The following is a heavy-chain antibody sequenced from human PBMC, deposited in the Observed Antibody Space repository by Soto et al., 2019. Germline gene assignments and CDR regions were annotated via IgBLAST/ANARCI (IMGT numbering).Heavy chain of an antibody. J-gene: IGHJ5*02. V-gene: IGHV3-48*02. CDR3: IGDGGAADWFEP. CDR2: ISSSSSTI. D-gene: IGHD3-10*01. Sequence: EVQLVESGGGLVQPGGSLRLSCAASGFTFSTYSMNWVRQAPGKGLEWVSYISSSSSTIYYADSVKGRFTISRDNAKNSLYLQMNSPRDEDTAVYNRIGDGGAADWFEPWGQGNLVSVSS. CDR1: GFTFSTYS.